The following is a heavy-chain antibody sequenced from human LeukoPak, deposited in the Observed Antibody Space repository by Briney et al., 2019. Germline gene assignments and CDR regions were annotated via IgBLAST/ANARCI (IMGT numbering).Heavy chain of an antibody. CDR1: GDSVSSNSAA. V-gene: IGHV6-1*01. CDR3: ARGVAASGLGY. J-gene: IGHJ4*02. Sequence: SQTLSLTCAISGDSVSSNSAAWNWIRLSPSRGLEWLGRTYYRSKWYFEYALSVNGRITITPGTSKNHFSLQLNSVSPDDTAVYYCARGVAASGLGYWGQGTLVTVSS. D-gene: IGHD2-15*01. CDR2: TYYRSKWYF.